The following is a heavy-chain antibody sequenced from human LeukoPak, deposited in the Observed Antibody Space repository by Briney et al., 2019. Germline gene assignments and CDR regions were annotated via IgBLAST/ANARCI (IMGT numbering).Heavy chain of an antibody. CDR2: INWNGDRT. J-gene: IGHJ6*03. D-gene: IGHD2-15*01. CDR3: ARVRYCSGGSCYSGGSRVYYYYMDV. CDR1: GFTFDDYG. Sequence: PGGSLRLSCAASGFTFDDYGMTWVRLAPGKGLEWVSGINWNGDRTGYADSVKGRFTISRDNAKNSLYLQMDSLRAEDTALYYCARVRYCSGGSCYSGGSRVYYYYMDVWGKGTTVTVSS. V-gene: IGHV3-20*04.